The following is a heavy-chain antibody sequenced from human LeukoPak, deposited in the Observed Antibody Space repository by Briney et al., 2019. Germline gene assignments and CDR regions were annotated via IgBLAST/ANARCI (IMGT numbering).Heavy chain of an antibody. Sequence: SETLSLTCTVSGGSISSYYWSWIRQPAGKGLEWIGRTYTSGSTNYNPSLKSRVTISVDTSKNQFSLKLSSVTAADTAVYYCARHHVKSPPLRFLEWLFLYFDYWGQGTLVTVSS. CDR1: GGSISSYY. D-gene: IGHD3-3*01. V-gene: IGHV4-4*07. CDR3: ARHHVKSPPLRFLEWLFLYFDY. J-gene: IGHJ4*02. CDR2: TYTSGST.